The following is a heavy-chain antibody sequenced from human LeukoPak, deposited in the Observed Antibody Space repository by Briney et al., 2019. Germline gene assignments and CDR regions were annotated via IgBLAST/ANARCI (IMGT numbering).Heavy chain of an antibody. J-gene: IGHJ6*02. CDR1: GFTFSESW. CDR3: ATYINWVAGDV. D-gene: IGHD1-1*01. CDR2: INHEGGGI. V-gene: IGHV3-7*01. Sequence: GGSLRLFCTASGFTFSESWMPWVREVPGQGLEWVAHINHEGGGIQYVDSVKGRFTISRDNAKGSVYLQMNSLRAEDTAIYHCATYINWVAGDVWGQGTTVIVSS.